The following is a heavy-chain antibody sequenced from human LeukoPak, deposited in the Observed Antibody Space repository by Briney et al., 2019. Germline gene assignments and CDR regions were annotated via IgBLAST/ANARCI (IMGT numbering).Heavy chain of an antibody. J-gene: IGHJ4*02. CDR1: GYTFTTYY. D-gene: IGHD6-19*01. CDR2: INPNGGRT. V-gene: IGHV1-46*01. Sequence: ASVEVSCKASGYTFTTYYMHWVRQGPGQGLEWMGVINPNGGRTSYAQKFEGRLTMTRDTSTSTVFMELSSLRSEDTAMYYCARDPSGAWQWFDYWGQGTLVTVSS. CDR3: ARDPSGAWQWFDY.